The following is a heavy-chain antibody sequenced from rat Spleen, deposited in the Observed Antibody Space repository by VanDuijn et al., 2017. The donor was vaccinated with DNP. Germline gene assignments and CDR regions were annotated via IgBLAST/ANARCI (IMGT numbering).Heavy chain of an antibody. J-gene: IGHJ2*01. CDR2: ITTSGGST. D-gene: IGHD1-10*01. V-gene: IGHV5S13*01. CDR3: ATGNHNYY. CDR1: GFTFTYYG. Sequence: EVQLVESGGGLVQPGRSLKLSCAASGFTFTYYGMAWVRQAPKKGLEWVASITTSGGSTSYRDSVKGRFTISRDNAKNTLQLQMNNLRSEDTATYYCATGNHNYYWGQGVMVTVSS.